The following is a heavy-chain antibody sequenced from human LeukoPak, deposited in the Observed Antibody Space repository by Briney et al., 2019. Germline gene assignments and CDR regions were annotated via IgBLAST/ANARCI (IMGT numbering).Heavy chain of an antibody. J-gene: IGHJ4*01. CDR1: GFTFSSYA. Sequence: PGGSLRLSCAASGFTFSSYAMRWVRQAPGKGLEWVAGISYDGSNTYSAAPVKGRFTIYRDNSKNTLSLQMNSLRAEDTAVYYCAREVSGWYALYYWG. V-gene: IGHV3-30*04. CDR3: AREVSGWYALYY. D-gene: IGHD6-19*01. CDR2: ISYDGSNT.